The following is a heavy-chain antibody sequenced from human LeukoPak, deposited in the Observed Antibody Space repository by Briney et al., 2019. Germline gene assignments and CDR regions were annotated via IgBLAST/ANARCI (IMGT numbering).Heavy chain of an antibody. V-gene: IGHV3-30*02. CDR2: IRYDGSIK. J-gene: IGHJ4*02. Sequence: GGSLRLSCIASGFTFSNFGMRWVRQAPGKGLEWVAFIRYDGSIKYYADSVKGRFTISRDKSKNTVFMLMNSLRPEDTAVYYCAKEQSRWFGKLAFDSWGQGTLVTVSS. CDR1: GFTFSNFG. D-gene: IGHD3-10*01. CDR3: AKEQSRWFGKLAFDS.